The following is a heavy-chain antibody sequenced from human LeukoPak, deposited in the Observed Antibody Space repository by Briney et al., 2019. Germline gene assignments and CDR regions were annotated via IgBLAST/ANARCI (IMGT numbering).Heavy chain of an antibody. V-gene: IGHV1-69*05. CDR3: ARDTQLLGAFDI. Sequence: SVKVSCKASGGTFSSYAISWVRQAPGQGLGWMGGIIPIFGTANYAQKFQGRVTITTDESTSTAYMELSSLRSEDTAVYYCARDTQLLGAFDIWGQGTMVTVSS. CDR2: IIPIFGTA. J-gene: IGHJ3*02. D-gene: IGHD2/OR15-2a*01. CDR1: GGTFSSYA.